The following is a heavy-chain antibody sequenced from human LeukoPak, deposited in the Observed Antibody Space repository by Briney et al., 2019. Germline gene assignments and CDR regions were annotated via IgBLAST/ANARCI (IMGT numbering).Heavy chain of an antibody. D-gene: IGHD3-9*01. CDR2: ISSSGSTI. CDR1: GFTFSDYY. Sequence: GGSLRLSCAASGFTFSDYYMSWIRQAPGKGLEWVSYISSSGSTIYYADSVKGRFTISRDNAKKSLYLQMNSLRAEDTAVYYCAREFVLAGYSAYYFDYWGQGTLVTVSS. V-gene: IGHV3-11*04. J-gene: IGHJ4*02. CDR3: AREFVLAGYSAYYFDY.